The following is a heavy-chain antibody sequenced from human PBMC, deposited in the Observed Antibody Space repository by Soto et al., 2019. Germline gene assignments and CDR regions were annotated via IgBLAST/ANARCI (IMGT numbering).Heavy chain of an antibody. CDR3: AKGGDDCSGGTCYYYYYGMDV. J-gene: IGHJ6*02. D-gene: IGHD2-15*01. CDR2: ISGSGDST. Sequence: RRLSCAASGFTFSSYVMRWVRQAPGKGLEWVSAISGSGDSTYYADSVKGRITISRDNPKNTLYLQMNSLRAEDTAVYYCAKGGDDCSGGTCYYYYYGMDVWGQGTTVTVSS. CDR1: GFTFSSYV. V-gene: IGHV3-23*01.